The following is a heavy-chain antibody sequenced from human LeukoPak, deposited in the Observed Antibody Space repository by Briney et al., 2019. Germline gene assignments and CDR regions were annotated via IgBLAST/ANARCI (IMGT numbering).Heavy chain of an antibody. V-gene: IGHV1-46*01. CDR2: INPSGGST. Sequence: ASVKVSCKASGYSFTRYYMQWVRQAPGQGLEWMGIINPSGGSTNYAQKFQGRVTMTRDRSTSTVYMELSSLRSEDTAVYYCAGDYDSSGYFDYWGQGTLVTVSS. J-gene: IGHJ4*02. CDR3: AGDYDSSGYFDY. D-gene: IGHD3-22*01. CDR1: GYSFTRYY.